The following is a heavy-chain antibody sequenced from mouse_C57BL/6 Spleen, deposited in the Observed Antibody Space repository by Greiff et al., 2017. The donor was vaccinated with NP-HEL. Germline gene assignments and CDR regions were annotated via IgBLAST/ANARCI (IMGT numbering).Heavy chain of an antibody. Sequence: QVQLQQPGAELVKPGASVKMSCKASGYTFTSYWMHWVKQRPGQGLEWIGEIDPSDSYTNYNQKFKGKSTLTVDKSSSTAYMQLSSLTSEDSAVYYCARGSYDGFDYWGQGTTLTVSS. CDR3: ARGSYDGFDY. CDR1: GYTFTSYW. V-gene: IGHV1-69*01. D-gene: IGHD2-12*01. CDR2: IDPSDSYT. J-gene: IGHJ2*01.